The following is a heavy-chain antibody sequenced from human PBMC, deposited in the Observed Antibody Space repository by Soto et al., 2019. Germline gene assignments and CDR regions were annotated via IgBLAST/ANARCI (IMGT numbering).Heavy chain of an antibody. Sequence: ASVKVSCKASGGTFSGYAISWVRQAPEQGLEWMGGIIPIFGTANYAQKFQGRVTISVDTSKNQFSLKMSSVSAADTAVYYCARLPHDYGYYYYGMDVWGQGTTVTVSS. CDR2: IIPIFGTA. J-gene: IGHJ6*02. V-gene: IGHV1-69*06. CDR3: ARLPHDYGYYYYGMDV. D-gene: IGHD4-17*01. CDR1: GGTFSGYA.